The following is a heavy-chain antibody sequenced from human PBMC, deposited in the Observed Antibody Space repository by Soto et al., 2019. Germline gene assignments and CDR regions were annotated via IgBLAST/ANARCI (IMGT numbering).Heavy chain of an antibody. V-gene: IGHV3-48*01. D-gene: IGHD2-2*01. CDR1: GFTFSSYS. Sequence: GGSLRLSCAASGFTFSSYSMNWVRQAPGKGLEWVSYISSSSSTIYYADSVKGRFTISRDNAKNSLYLQMNSLRAEDTAVYYCARDGPYCSSTSCSSLDYWGQGTLVTVSS. CDR2: ISSSSSTI. J-gene: IGHJ4*02. CDR3: ARDGPYCSSTSCSSLDY.